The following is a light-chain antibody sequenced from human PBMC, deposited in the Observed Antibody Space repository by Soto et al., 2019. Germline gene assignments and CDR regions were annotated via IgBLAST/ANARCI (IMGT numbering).Light chain of an antibody. CDR1: QTLLHINGYND. Sequence: DIVVTQSPLSLHVTPGEPASISCRSSQTLLHINGYNDLDWYLQKPGQSPQLLIHLASKRASGVPDRVSGRGSGTDFTLKISKVEAEDFGVYYCIQTQHTPLTFGGATKV. J-gene: IGKJ4*01. CDR3: IQTQHTPLT. V-gene: IGKV2-28*01. CDR2: LAS.